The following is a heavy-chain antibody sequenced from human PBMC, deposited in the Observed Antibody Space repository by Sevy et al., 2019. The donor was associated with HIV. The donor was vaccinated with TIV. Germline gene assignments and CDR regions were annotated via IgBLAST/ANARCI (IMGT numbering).Heavy chain of an antibody. V-gene: IGHV6-1*01. CDR2: TYYRSKWYN. Sequence: SQTLSLTCAIYGDSVSTNSAAWNWIRQSPSRGLEWLGRTYYRSKWYNDYADSLKSRITINPDTSKNQFSLLLHSVTPKDTALYYCTRDDVLGDYYYGMDVWGQGTTDTDSS. J-gene: IGHJ6*02. CDR3: TRDDVLGDYYYGMDV. CDR1: GDSVSTNSAA.